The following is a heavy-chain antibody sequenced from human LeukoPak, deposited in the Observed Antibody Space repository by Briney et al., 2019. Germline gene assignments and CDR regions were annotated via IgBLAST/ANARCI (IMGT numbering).Heavy chain of an antibody. Sequence: SETLSLTCAVYGGSFSGYYWSWIRQPPGKGLEWIGEINHSGSTNYNPSLKSRVTISVDTSKNQFSLKLSSVTAADTAVYYCARAALGNYGSGRKNWFDPWGQGTLVTVSS. CDR2: INHSGST. D-gene: IGHD3-10*01. CDR1: GGSFSGYY. CDR3: ARAALGNYGSGRKNWFDP. J-gene: IGHJ5*02. V-gene: IGHV4-34*01.